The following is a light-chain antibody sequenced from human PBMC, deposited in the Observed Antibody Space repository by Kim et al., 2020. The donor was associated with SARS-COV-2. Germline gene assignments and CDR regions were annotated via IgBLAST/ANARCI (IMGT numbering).Light chain of an antibody. CDR3: LLFYSGARV. J-gene: IGLJ3*02. CDR2: DTS. V-gene: IGLV7-46*01. Sequence: QAVVTQEPSLTVSPGGTVTLTCGSSTGAVTSGHYPYWFQQKPGQAPRTLIYDTSNELSWTPARFSGSLLGGKAALTLSGAQAEDEADYYCLLFYSGARVFGGGTKLTVL. CDR1: TGAVTSGHY.